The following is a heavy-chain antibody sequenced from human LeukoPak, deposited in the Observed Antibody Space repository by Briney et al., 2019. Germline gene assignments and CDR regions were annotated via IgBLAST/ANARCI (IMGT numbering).Heavy chain of an antibody. CDR3: ARAQYEILTGYSNWYFDL. V-gene: IGHV3-11*01. CDR2: ISSSGNSGSTI. Sequence: GGSLRLSCAASGFIFSDYYMIWIRQAPGEGLEWVSFISSSGNSGSTIYYADSVKGRFTISRDYAKKSLYLQMNSLRAEDTAVYYCARAQYEILTGYSNWYFDLWGRGTLVTVSS. J-gene: IGHJ2*01. CDR1: GFIFSDYY. D-gene: IGHD3-9*01.